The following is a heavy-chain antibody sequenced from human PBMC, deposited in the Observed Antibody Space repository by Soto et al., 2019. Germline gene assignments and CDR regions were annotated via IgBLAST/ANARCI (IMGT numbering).Heavy chain of an antibody. CDR2: INWTGGST. CDR1: GFTFDDYG. Sequence: EVQLVESGGGVVRPGGSLRLSCAASGFTFDDYGMSWVRQAPGKGLEWVSGINWTGGSTGYADSVKGGFTISRDNAKNSLYLQMNSLRAEDTALYYCARADDYGSDGYFDYWGQGTLVTVSS. J-gene: IGHJ4*02. V-gene: IGHV3-20*04. CDR3: ARADDYGSDGYFDY. D-gene: IGHD4-17*01.